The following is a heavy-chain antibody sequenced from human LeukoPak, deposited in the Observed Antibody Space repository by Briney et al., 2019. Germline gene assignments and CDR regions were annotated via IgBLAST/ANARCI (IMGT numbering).Heavy chain of an antibody. CDR1: GFTFTKYW. CDR3: AREVWGPEY. Sequence: GGSLRLSCAASGFTFTKYWMTWVRQAPGKGLEWVGNIKQDGSDKNYMDSVKGRFTISRDNTKNSVYLQMSSLRVEDTAVYYCAREVWGPEYWGQGTLVTVSS. CDR2: IKQDGSDK. V-gene: IGHV3-7*01. D-gene: IGHD1-14*01. J-gene: IGHJ4*02.